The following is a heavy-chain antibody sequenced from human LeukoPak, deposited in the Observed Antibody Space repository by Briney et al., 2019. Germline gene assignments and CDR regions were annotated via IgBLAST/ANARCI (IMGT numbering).Heavy chain of an antibody. J-gene: IGHJ3*02. Sequence: PGGSLRLSCAASGFTFSSYSMNWVRQAPGKGLEWVSSISSSSSYIYYADSVKGRFTISRDNAKNSLYLQMNSLRAEDTAVYYCARVRHHYYDSSGYYRGCAFDIWGQGTMVTVSS. V-gene: IGHV3-21*01. CDR3: ARVRHHYYDSSGYYRGCAFDI. CDR1: GFTFSSYS. D-gene: IGHD3-22*01. CDR2: ISSSSSYI.